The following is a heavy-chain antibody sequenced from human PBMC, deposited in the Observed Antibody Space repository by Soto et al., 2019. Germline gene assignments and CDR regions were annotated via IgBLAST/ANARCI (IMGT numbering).Heavy chain of an antibody. Sequence: PSETLSLTCAVSGGSISSGGYSWSWIRQPPGKGLEWIGYIYHSGSTYYNPSPKSRVTISVDRSKNQFSLKLSSVTAADTAVYYCARSGGTHNWFDPWGQGTLVTVSS. CDR1: GGSISSGGYS. CDR3: ARSGGTHNWFDP. V-gene: IGHV4-30-2*01. J-gene: IGHJ5*02. D-gene: IGHD2-15*01. CDR2: IYHSGST.